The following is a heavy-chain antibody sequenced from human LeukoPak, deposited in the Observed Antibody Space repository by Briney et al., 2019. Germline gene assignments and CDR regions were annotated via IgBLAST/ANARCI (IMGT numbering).Heavy chain of an antibody. CDR1: GGSFSGYY. V-gene: IGHV4-34*01. CDR2: INHSGST. Sequence: TSETLSLTCAVYGGSFSGYYWSWIRQPPGKGLEWIGEINHSGSTNYNPSPKSRVTISVDTSKNQFSLKLSSVTAADTAVYYCARGVAEGYYYYYYGMDVWGQGTTVTVSS. D-gene: IGHD6-19*01. J-gene: IGHJ6*02. CDR3: ARGVAEGYYYYYYGMDV.